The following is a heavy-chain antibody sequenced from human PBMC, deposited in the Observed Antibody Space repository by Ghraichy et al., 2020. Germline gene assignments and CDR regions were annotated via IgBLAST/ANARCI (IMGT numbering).Heavy chain of an antibody. CDR2: IKEDGSEK. CDR1: GFTFSSYW. Sequence: GSLRLSCAASGFTFSSYWMTWVRQAPGKGLEWVANIKEDGSEKYCVDSVKGRFTISRDNAKNSLYLQMNSLRAEDTAVYYCARILGMVNWDSWGQGTLVTVSS. D-gene: IGHD7-27*01. CDR3: ARILGMVNWDS. V-gene: IGHV3-7*01. J-gene: IGHJ4*02.